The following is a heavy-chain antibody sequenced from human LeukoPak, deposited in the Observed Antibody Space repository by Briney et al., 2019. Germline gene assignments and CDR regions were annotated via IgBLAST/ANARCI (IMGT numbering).Heavy chain of an antibody. Sequence: GGSLRLSCAASGFTFRSFGMHWVRQAPGKGLEWVAFIENDGSNKYFADSVKGRFTISRDNFKSTLYLRMNNLRAEDTAVYYCANLLYYSYWGQGTLVTVSS. CDR2: IENDGSNK. CDR3: ANLLYYSY. D-gene: IGHD5/OR15-5a*01. CDR1: GFTFRSFG. J-gene: IGHJ4*02. V-gene: IGHV3-30*02.